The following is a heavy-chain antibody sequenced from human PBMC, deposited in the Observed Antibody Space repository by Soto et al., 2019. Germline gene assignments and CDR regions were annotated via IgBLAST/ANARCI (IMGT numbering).Heavy chain of an antibody. V-gene: IGHV3-30*18. J-gene: IGHJ6*03. CDR3: AKDHAYYYDSSGYSTYYYYMDV. D-gene: IGHD3-22*01. Sequence: GGSLRLSCAASGFTFSSYGMHWVRQAPGKGLEWVAVISYDGSNKYYADSVKGRFTISRDNSKNTLYLQMNSLRAEDTAVYYCAKDHAYYYDSSGYSTYYYYMDVWGKGTTVTVSS. CDR2: ISYDGSNK. CDR1: GFTFSSYG.